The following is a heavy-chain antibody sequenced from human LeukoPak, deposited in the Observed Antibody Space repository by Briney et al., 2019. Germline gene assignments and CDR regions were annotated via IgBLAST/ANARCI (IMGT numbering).Heavy chain of an antibody. CDR2: IRYDGSNK. D-gene: IGHD2-2*01. CDR1: GFTFSSYG. V-gene: IGHV3-30*02. CDR3: ARDRSPAHFDY. J-gene: IGHJ4*02. Sequence: GGSLRLSCAASGFTFSSYGMHWVRQAPGKGLEWVAFIRYDGSNKYYADSVKGRFTISRDNSKNTLYLQVNSLRAEDTAVYYCARDRSPAHFDYWGQGTLVTVSS.